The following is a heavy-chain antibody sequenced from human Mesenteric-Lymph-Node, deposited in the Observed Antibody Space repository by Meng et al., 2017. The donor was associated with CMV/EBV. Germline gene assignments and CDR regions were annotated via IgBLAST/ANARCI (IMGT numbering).Heavy chain of an antibody. CDR2: IYTGGST. J-gene: IGHJ4*02. V-gene: IGHV3-53*01. CDR3: ARTGDFDY. Sequence: GESLKISCAASGFTVSSNYMSWVRQAPGKGLEWVSIIYTGGSTFYADSVKGRFSISRDNPKNTLYLQMNSLRAEDTAVYYCARTGDFDYWGQGTLVTVSS. D-gene: IGHD3-9*01. CDR1: GFTVSSNY.